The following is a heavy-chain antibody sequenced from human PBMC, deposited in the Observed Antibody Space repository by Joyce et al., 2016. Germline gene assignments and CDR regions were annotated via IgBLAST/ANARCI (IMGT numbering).Heavy chain of an antibody. CDR2: LQEATTT. CDR1: GDSINNGDYY. J-gene: IGHJ3*01. CDR3: ARDFSMIIDVFEL. Sequence: QVQLQESGPGLVKPSETLSLTCTVSGDSINNGDYYWAWLRQPPGKGLEWIGSLQEATTTYYNPSLKSRMFMSVDTSKNQFSLKVDSVTAADTAVYYCARDFSMIIDVFELWGLGTLVTVSS. V-gene: IGHV4-39*07. D-gene: IGHD3-22*01.